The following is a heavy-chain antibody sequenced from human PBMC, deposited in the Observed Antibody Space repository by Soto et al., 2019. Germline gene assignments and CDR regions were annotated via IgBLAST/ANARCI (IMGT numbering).Heavy chain of an antibody. D-gene: IGHD6-19*01. CDR1: GFTFSDHY. CDR2: TRNKAYSHTT. J-gene: IGHJ4*02. CDR3: VRVKIVGSGNRYFDY. Sequence: GGSLRLSCAASGFTFSDHYMDWVRQAPGKGLEWIGRTRNKAYSHTTEYAPSVQGRFTVSRDDSHNSLYLQMHSLQTDDTAVYYCVRVKIVGSGNRYFDYWGQGTLVTVSS. V-gene: IGHV3-72*01.